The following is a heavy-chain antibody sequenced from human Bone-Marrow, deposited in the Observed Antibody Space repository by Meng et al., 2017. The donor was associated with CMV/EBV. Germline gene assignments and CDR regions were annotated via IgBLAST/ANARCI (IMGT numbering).Heavy chain of an antibody. J-gene: IGHJ4*02. D-gene: IGHD3-10*01. CDR2: ISSSSTYI. CDR1: GFPFSSYS. Sequence: GGSLRLSCAASGFPFSSYSMDWVRQAPGKGLEWVSSISSSSTYIYYADSVKGRFTISRDNAEDSLYLQINSLRTEDTAVYYCARELSTGLPDYWGQGSLVTVSS. CDR3: ARELSTGLPDY. V-gene: IGHV3-21*01.